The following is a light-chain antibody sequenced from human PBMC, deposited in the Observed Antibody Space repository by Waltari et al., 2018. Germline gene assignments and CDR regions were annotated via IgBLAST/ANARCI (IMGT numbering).Light chain of an antibody. J-gene: IGKJ1*01. CDR3: QQYYSRRT. V-gene: IGKV4-1*01. CDR2: WAS. Sequence: DIVMTQSPDSLAVSLGERATINCKSSQSLLYNSNDMNYLAWYQKKPGQPPTLLIYWASTRHSGVPDRFSGSGSATDFTLTIRSLQAEDVAVYYCQQYYSRRTFGQGTKVEIK. CDR1: QSLLYNSNDMNY.